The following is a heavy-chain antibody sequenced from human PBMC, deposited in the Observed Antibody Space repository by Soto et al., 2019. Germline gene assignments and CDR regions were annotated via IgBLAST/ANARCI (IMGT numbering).Heavy chain of an antibody. D-gene: IGHD2-15*01. V-gene: IGHV4-39*01. CDR2: IYYSGST. CDR1: GGSISSSSYY. CDR3: ATLPWVCSGGSCYSARNNTWIDP. J-gene: IGHJ5*02. Sequence: SETLSLTCTVSGGSISSSSYYWGWIRQPPGKGLEWIGSIYYSGSTYYNPSLKSRVTISVDTSKNQFSLKLSSVTAADTAVYYCATLPWVCSGGSCYSARNNTWIDPWGQGTLVTVSS.